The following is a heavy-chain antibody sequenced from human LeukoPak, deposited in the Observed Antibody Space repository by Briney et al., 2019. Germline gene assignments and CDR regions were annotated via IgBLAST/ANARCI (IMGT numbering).Heavy chain of an antibody. Sequence: GASLKISCKGSGYMFTSYWVGWVRQLPGKGPEWMGIIHPGDPDTRYSPSFQGQDTISADKSISTAYLQWSSLKASDAAMYFCARLSYCGGDCYYSSYFDYWGQGTLVTVSS. CDR3: ARLSYCGGDCYYSSYFDY. D-gene: IGHD2-21*02. CDR1: GYMFTSYW. J-gene: IGHJ4*02. V-gene: IGHV5-51*01. CDR2: IHPGDPDT.